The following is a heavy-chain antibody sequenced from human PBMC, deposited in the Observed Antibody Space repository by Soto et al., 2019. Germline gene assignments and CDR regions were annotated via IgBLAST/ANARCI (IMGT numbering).Heavy chain of an antibody. D-gene: IGHD4-17*01. Sequence: QVQLVESGGGLVKPGGSLRLSCAASAFTFSDDFMTWIRQAPGKGLEWVSDISSSSSYTKYADSVKGRFTISRDNAKNSLYLQMNSLRAEDTAVYYCARDSYGDYYFDYWGQGTLVTVSS. CDR2: ISSSSSYT. V-gene: IGHV3-11*05. J-gene: IGHJ4*02. CDR3: ARDSYGDYYFDY. CDR1: AFTFSDDF.